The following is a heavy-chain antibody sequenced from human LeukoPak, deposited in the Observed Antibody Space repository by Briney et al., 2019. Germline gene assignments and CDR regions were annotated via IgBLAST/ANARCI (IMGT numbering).Heavy chain of an antibody. Sequence: XXXAPGXXXXXXSAISGSGGSTYYADSVKGRYTISRDNSKNTLYLQMNSLRAEDTAVYYCAKVRSGDYGDYSLDYWGQGTLVTVSS. CDR2: ISGSGGST. J-gene: IGHJ4*02. CDR3: AKVRSGDYGDYSLDY. V-gene: IGHV3-23*01. D-gene: IGHD4-17*01.